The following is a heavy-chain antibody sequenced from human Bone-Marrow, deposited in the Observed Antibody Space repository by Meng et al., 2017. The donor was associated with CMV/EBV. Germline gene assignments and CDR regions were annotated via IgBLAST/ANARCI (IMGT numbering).Heavy chain of an antibody. CDR3: AREGSYSVSYSGWFDP. J-gene: IGHJ5*02. CDR1: GGTFSSYT. Sequence: SVKVSCKASGGTFSSYTISWVRQAPGQGLEWMGRIIPILGIANCAQKFQGRVTITADKSTSTAYMELSSLRSEDTAVYYCAREGSYSVSYSGWFDPWGQGTLVTVSS. D-gene: IGHD1-26*01. CDR2: IIPILGIA. V-gene: IGHV1-69*04.